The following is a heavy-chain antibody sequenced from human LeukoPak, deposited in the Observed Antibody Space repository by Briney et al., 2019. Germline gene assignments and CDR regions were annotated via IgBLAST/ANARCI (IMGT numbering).Heavy chain of an antibody. Sequence: GGSRRLSCAGSGFTFSSYAMSWVRQAPGKGLEWVSAISGSGGSTYYADSVKGRFTISRDNSKNTLYLQMNSLRAEDTVVYYCATPKVGAPTPFDYWGQGTLVTVSS. CDR1: GFTFSSYA. D-gene: IGHD1-26*01. CDR2: ISGSGGST. V-gene: IGHV3-23*01. CDR3: ATPKVGAPTPFDY. J-gene: IGHJ4*02.